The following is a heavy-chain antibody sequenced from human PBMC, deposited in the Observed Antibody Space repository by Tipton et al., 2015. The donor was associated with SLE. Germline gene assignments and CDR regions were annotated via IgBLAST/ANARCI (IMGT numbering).Heavy chain of an antibody. J-gene: IGHJ4*02. CDR1: GFTVSSNY. D-gene: IGHD5-18*01. CDR2: IYSGGST. V-gene: IGHV3-66*01. Sequence: LSLTCAASGFTVSSNYVSWVRQAPGKGLEWVSVIYSGGSTYYADSVKGRFTISRDNSKNTLYLQMNSLRAEDTAVYYCARDSKGLLWGQGTQVTVSA. CDR3: ARDSKGLL.